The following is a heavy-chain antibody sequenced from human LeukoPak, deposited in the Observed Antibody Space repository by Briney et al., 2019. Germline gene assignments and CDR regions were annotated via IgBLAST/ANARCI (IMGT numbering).Heavy chain of an antibody. CDR2: ISGGGGAT. D-gene: IGHD1-26*01. V-gene: IGHV3-23*01. Sequence: TGGSLRLSCAASGFTFGNYAMNWVRQAPGKGLEWVSGISGGGGATYYADSVKGRFTISRDNSENTLYLQMNSLRAEDTALYYCARGPDSGTYYRFGYWGQGTLVTVSS. CDR3: ARGPDSGTYYRFGY. J-gene: IGHJ4*02. CDR1: GFTFGNYA.